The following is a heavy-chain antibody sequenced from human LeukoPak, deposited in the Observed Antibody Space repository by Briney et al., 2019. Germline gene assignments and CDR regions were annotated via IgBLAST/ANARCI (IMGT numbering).Heavy chain of an antibody. CDR1: GGSFSGYY. CDR3: ARSAFLVTAPGLYYFDY. CDR2: INHSGST. D-gene: IGHD1-14*01. J-gene: IGHJ4*02. V-gene: IGHV4-34*01. Sequence: KSSETLSLTCAVYGGSFSGYYWSWIRQPPGKGLEWIGEINHSGSTNYNPSLKSRVTISVDTSKNQFSLKLSSVAAADTAVYYCARSAFLVTAPGLYYFDYWGQGTLVAVSS.